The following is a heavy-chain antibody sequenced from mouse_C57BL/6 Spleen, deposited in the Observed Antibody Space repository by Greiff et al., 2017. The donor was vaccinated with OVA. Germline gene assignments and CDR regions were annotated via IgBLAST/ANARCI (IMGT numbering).Heavy chain of an antibody. V-gene: IGHV1-80*01. Sequence: VKLQQSGAELVKPGASVKISCKASGYAFSSYWMNWVKQRPGKGLEWIGQIYPGDGDTNYNGKSKGKAALTADKSSSTAYMQLSSLASEDSAVYFCARKGDIYAMDYWGKGTSVTVSS. CDR2: IYPGDGDT. CDR1: GYAFSSYW. D-gene: IGHD3-3*01. CDR3: ARKGDIYAMDY. J-gene: IGHJ4*01.